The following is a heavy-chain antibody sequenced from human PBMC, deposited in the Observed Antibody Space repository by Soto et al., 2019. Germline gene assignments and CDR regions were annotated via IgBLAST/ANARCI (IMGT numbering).Heavy chain of an antibody. V-gene: IGHV4-30-2*01. Sequence: PSETLSLTCTVSNGSVSSGTYSWGWVRQPPGKGLEWIGYIYYSGTTYYTPSLKSRLTMSMDRANDHFSLNLTSVTAADTAVYFCARGHYYYGMDVWGQGITVTVSS. CDR3: ARGHYYYGMDV. J-gene: IGHJ6*02. CDR1: NGSVSSGTYS. CDR2: IYYSGTT.